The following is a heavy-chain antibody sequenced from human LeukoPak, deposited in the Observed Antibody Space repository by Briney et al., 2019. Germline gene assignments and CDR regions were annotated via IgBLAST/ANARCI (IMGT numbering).Heavy chain of an antibody. CDR2: IYTSGST. Sequence: SDTLSLTCTDSGGSISRYYWSLIRQPAGKGLEWIGRIYTSGSTNYNPSLKSRVTMSVDTSKNQFSLKLSSVTAADTAVYYCARESRRTGDFDYWGQGTVVTVSS. J-gene: IGHJ4*02. V-gene: IGHV4-4*07. CDR3: ARESRRTGDFDY. CDR1: GGSISRYY. D-gene: IGHD7-27*01.